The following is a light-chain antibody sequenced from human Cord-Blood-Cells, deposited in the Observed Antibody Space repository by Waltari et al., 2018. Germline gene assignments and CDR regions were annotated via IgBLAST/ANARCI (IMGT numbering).Light chain of an antibody. CDR1: SSHVGGFNY. J-gene: IGLJ1*01. CDR2: DVS. V-gene: IGLV2-14*03. Sequence: QSALTQPASVSGSPGPSMTISCTGTSSHVGGFNYVSWYQQHPCKAPKLMIYDVSNRPSGVSNRFSGSKSGNTASLTISGLQAEDEADYYCSSYTSSSTVFGTGTKVTVL. CDR3: SSYTSSSTV.